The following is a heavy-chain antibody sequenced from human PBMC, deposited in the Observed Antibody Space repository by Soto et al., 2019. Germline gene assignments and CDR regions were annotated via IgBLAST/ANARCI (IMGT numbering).Heavy chain of an antibody. CDR3: ARDRDGSYYWFDH. Sequence: XGSLRLSCAAAGFTFSSYSMNWVRQAPGKGLEWVSYISSSSTIYYADSVKGRFTISRDNAKNSLYLQMNSLRDEDTAVYYCARDRDGSYYWFDHWGQGTLVTVSS. V-gene: IGHV3-48*02. J-gene: IGHJ5*02. CDR1: GFTFSSYS. CDR2: ISSSSTI. D-gene: IGHD1-26*01.